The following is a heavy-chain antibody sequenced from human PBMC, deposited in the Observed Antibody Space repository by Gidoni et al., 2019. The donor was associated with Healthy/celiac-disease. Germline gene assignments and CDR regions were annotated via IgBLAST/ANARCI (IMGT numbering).Heavy chain of an antibody. CDR3: ARGPRGYIVVVPAAMLWFDP. CDR1: GGSFSGYY. D-gene: IGHD2-2*01. Sequence: QVQLQQWGAGLLKPSETLSLTCAVYGGSFSGYYWSWIRQPPGKGLEWIGEINHSGSTNYNPSLKSRVTISVDTSKNQFSLKLSSVTAADTAVYYCARGPRGYIVVVPAAMLWFDPWGQGTLVTVSS. CDR2: INHSGST. V-gene: IGHV4-34*01. J-gene: IGHJ5*02.